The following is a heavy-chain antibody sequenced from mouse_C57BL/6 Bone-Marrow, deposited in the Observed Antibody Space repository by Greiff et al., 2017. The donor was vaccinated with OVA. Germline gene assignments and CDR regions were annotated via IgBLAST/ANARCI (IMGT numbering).Heavy chain of an antibody. CDR2: IYPGDGDT. CDR1: GYAFSSSW. V-gene: IGHV1-82*01. D-gene: IGHD2-4*01. Sequence: QVQLQQSGPELVKPGASVKISCKASGYAFSSSWMNWVKQRPGKGLEWIGRIYPGDGDTNYNGKFKGKATLTADKSSSTAYMQLSSLTSEDSAVYFCARLGDYDVAWFAYWGQGTLVTVSA. CDR3: ARLGDYDVAWFAY. J-gene: IGHJ3*01.